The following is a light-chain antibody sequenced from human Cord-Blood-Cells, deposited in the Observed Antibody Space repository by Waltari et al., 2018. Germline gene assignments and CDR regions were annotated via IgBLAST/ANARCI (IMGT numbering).Light chain of an antibody. J-gene: IGKJ1*01. V-gene: IGKV1-8*01. CDR2: AAS. CDR3: QQYYSYPRT. Sequence: AIRMTQSPSSLSASTGGRVTITCRASQGISSYLAWYQQKTGKAPKILIYAASTLQSVVPSRFSGSGSGTDFTLTISCLQSEDFATYYCQQYYSYPRTFGQGTKVEIK. CDR1: QGISSY.